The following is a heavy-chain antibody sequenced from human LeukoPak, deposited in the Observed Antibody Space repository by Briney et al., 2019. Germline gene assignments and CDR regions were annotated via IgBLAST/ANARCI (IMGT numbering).Heavy chain of an antibody. CDR2: ISSSCRYT. CDR3: ARDEARGYDFRPQDH. D-gene: IGHD3-3*01. V-gene: IGHV3-21*01. Sequence: GGSLRLSCAASGFSLRDYSMDWVRQAPGKGLEWVSSISSSCRYTFYVDSVKGRFTISRDNAKNSLYLQMNSLRVEDTAVYYCARDEARGYDFRPQDHWGQGTLVSVSS. CDR1: GFSLRDYS. J-gene: IGHJ4*02.